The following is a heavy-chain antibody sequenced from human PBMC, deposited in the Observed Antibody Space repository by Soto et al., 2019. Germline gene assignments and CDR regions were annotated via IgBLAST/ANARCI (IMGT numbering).Heavy chain of an antibody. CDR2: IYSGGST. J-gene: IGHJ6*02. Sequence: PGGSLRLSCAASGFTVSSNYMSWVRQAPGKGLEWVSVIYSGGSTYYADSVKGRFTISRDNSKNTLYLQMNSLRAEDTAVYYCARDWVKYYYDSSGYPDYYYYGMDVWGQGTTVTVSS. CDR3: ARDWVKYYYDSSGYPDYYYYGMDV. V-gene: IGHV3-53*01. CDR1: GFTVSSNY. D-gene: IGHD3-22*01.